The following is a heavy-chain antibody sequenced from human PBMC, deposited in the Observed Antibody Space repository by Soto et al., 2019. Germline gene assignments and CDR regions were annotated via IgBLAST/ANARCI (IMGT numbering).Heavy chain of an antibody. CDR1: GYTFTSYG. D-gene: IGHD6-13*01. Sequence: ASVKVSCKASGYTFTSYGISWARQAPGQGLEWMGWISAYNGNTNYAQKLQGRVTMTTDTSTSTAYMELRSLRSDDTAVYYCARDPIAAAGICWFDPWGQGTLVTVSS. CDR3: ARDPIAAAGICWFDP. CDR2: ISAYNGNT. V-gene: IGHV1-18*04. J-gene: IGHJ5*02.